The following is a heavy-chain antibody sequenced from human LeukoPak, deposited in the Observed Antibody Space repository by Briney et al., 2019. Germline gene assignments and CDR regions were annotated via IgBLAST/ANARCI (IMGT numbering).Heavy chain of an antibody. Sequence: PGGSLRLSCEASGFTFRNYWMGWVRQAPGNGLEWLGNIKEDGSGRYNVDSVKGRFTISRDNARNSLYLQMTSLRVEDTAVYYCARDFLGYSFEYWGQGTPVTVSS. CDR3: ARDFLGYSFEY. D-gene: IGHD4-11*01. V-gene: IGHV3-7*04. CDR2: IKEDGSGR. J-gene: IGHJ4*02. CDR1: GFTFRNYW.